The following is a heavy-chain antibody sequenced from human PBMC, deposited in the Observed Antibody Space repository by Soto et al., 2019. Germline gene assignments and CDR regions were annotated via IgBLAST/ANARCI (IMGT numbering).Heavy chain of an antibody. J-gene: IGHJ1*01. V-gene: IGHV3-30*07. CDR2: ISYDGRNK. CDR3: AKGVPGIAVAGIGYFHH. D-gene: IGHD6-19*01. CDR1: GFIFSTYA. Sequence: GGSLRLSCAASGFIFSTYAIHWVRQAPGKGLEWVAVISYDGRNKFYADSVKGRFTIYRDNSKNTLYLQMNSLRAADTAVYYCAKGVPGIAVAGIGYFHHWGQGTLVTVSS.